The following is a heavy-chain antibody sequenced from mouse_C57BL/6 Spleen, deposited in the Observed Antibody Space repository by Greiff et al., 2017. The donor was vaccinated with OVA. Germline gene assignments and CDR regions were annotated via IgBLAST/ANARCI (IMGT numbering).Heavy chain of an antibody. D-gene: IGHD1-1*01. CDR2: IHPNSGST. V-gene: IGHV1-64*01. Sequence: VKLQQPGAELVKPGASVKLSCKASGYTFTSYWMHWVKQRPGQGLEWIGMIHPNSGSTNYNEKFKSKATLTVDKSSSTAYMQLSSLTSEDSAVYYCARYYGSSAFAYWGQGTLVTVSA. J-gene: IGHJ3*01. CDR1: GYTFTSYW. CDR3: ARYYGSSAFAY.